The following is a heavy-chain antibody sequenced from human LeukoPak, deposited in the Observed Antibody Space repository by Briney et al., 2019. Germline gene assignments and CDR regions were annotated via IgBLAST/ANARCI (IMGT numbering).Heavy chain of an antibody. CDR3: ARLRGYSYGFDY. Sequence: GGSLILSCAASGFTFSDYYMSWIRQAPGKGLEWVSYISSSSSYTNYADSVKGRFTISRDNAKNSLYLQMNSLRAEDTAVYYCARLRGYSYGFDYWGQGTLVTVSS. CDR1: GFTFSDYY. J-gene: IGHJ4*02. V-gene: IGHV3-11*03. CDR2: ISSSSSYT. D-gene: IGHD5-18*01.